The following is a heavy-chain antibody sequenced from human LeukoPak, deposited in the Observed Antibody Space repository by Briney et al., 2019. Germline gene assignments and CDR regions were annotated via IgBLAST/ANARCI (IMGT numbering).Heavy chain of an antibody. D-gene: IGHD2-15*01. V-gene: IGHV4-34*01. CDR1: GGSFSGYY. Sequence: SETLSLTCAVYGGSFSGYYWSWIRQPPGKGLEWIGEINHSGSTNYNPSLKSRVTISVDTSKNQFSLKLSSVTAADTAVYYCARSVEGYCSGDNCYYYYYYMDVWGKGTTVTVSS. J-gene: IGHJ6*03. CDR2: INHSGST. CDR3: ARSVEGYCSGDNCYYYYYYMDV.